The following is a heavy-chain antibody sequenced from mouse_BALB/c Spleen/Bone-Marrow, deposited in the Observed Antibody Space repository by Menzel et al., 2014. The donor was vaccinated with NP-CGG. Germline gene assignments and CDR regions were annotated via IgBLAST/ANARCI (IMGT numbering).Heavy chain of an antibody. CDR3: ARHGITRLLDY. Sequence: DVMLVESGGGLVKPGGSLKLSCAAPGFTFSSYAMSWVRQTPEKRLEWVATISSGGSYTYYPDSVKGRFTISRDNAKNTLYLQMSSLRSEDTAMYYCARHGITRLLDYWGQGTTLTVSS. CDR2: ISSGGSYT. V-gene: IGHV5-9-1*01. CDR1: GFTFSSYA. J-gene: IGHJ2*01. D-gene: IGHD2-4*01.